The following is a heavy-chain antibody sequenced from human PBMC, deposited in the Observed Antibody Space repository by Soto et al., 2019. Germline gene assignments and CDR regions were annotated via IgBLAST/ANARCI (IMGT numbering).Heavy chain of an antibody. J-gene: IGHJ4*02. CDR3: AIVIAAAGIFDY. Sequence: GASVKVSCKASGYTFTSYYMHWVRQAPGQGLEWMGIINPSGGSTSYAQKFQGRVTMTRDTSTSTVYMELSSLRSEDTAVYYCAIVIAAAGIFDYWGQGTLVTVSS. D-gene: IGHD6-13*01. CDR1: GYTFTSYY. V-gene: IGHV1-46*01. CDR2: INPSGGST.